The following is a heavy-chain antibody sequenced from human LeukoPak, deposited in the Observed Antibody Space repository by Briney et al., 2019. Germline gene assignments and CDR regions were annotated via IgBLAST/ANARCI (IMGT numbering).Heavy chain of an antibody. Sequence: GGSLRLSCAASGFIFSSYWMHWVRQAPGKGLVWVSRINSDGSSTSYADSVKGRFTISRDNAKNSLYLQMNSLRAEDTAVYYCAKANYSSSWYSHWGQGTLVTVSS. D-gene: IGHD6-13*01. CDR1: GFIFSSYW. J-gene: IGHJ4*02. CDR3: AKANYSSSWYSH. CDR2: INSDGSST. V-gene: IGHV3-74*01.